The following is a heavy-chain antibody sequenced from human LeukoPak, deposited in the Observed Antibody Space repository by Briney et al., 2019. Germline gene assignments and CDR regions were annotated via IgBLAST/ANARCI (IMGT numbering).Heavy chain of an antibody. CDR2: ISAYNGNT. J-gene: IGHJ5*02. Sequence: GASVKVSCKASGYTLTSYGISWVRQAPGQGLEWMGWISAYNGNTNYAQKLQGRVTMTTDTSTSTAYMELRSLRSDDMAVYYCARDLCSTSCYNWFDPWDQGTLVTVSS. CDR1: GYTLTSYG. CDR3: ARDLCSTSCYNWFDP. D-gene: IGHD2-2*01. V-gene: IGHV1-18*03.